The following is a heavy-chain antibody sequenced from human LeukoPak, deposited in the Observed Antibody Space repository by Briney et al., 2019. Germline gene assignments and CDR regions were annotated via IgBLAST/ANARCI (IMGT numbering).Heavy chain of an antibody. CDR1: GYSFTSYW. V-gene: IGHV5-51*01. CDR2: IYPGDSDT. D-gene: IGHD3-10*01. CDR3: ARHQVSAGSGSYYPYYYYYMDV. J-gene: IGHJ6*03. Sequence: GESLKISCKGSGYSFTSYWIGWVRQMPGKGLEWMGIIYPGDSDTRYSPSFQGQVTISADKSISTAYLQWSSLKASDTAMYYCARHQVSAGSGSYYPYYYYYMDVWGKGTTVTISS.